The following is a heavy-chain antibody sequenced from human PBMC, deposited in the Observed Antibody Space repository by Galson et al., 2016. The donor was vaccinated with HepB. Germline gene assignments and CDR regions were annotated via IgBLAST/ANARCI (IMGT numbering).Heavy chain of an antibody. D-gene: IGHD6-19*01. CDR3: AKKGYSSGKFDAFDI. CDR2: ISGDGTNR. V-gene: IGHV3-30*18. Sequence: SLRLSCAASGFSFGSYAMHWVRQTPAKGLEWVAVISGDGTNRYYADSVKGRFTISRDNSKSTLYLQMSSLRADDTAVYSCAKKGYSSGKFDAFDIWGQGTVVIVSS. J-gene: IGHJ3*02. CDR1: GFSFGSYA.